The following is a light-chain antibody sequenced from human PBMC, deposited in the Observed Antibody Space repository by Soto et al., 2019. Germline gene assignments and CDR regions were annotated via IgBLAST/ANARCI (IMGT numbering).Light chain of an antibody. CDR3: QQSDTLPPYS. CDR1: QDIGNY. Sequence: DIPMTQSPSSLSASVGDRVTIACQANQDIGNYLNWYQQKPGKAPRLLIYDSSNLEIGVPSTLSGSGSGTDFTFTISNLQPEDIATYYCQQSDTLPPYSFGQGTKVELK. J-gene: IGKJ2*01. CDR2: DSS. V-gene: IGKV1-33*01.